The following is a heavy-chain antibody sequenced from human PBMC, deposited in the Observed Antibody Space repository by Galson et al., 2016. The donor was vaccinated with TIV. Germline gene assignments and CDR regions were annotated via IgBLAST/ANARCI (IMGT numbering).Heavy chain of an antibody. CDR1: GFTFRSWS. CDR2: ISGDGYST. V-gene: IGHV3-23*01. D-gene: IGHD1-7*01. J-gene: IGHJ1*01. Sequence: SLRLSCAASGFTFRSWSMNWVRQAPGGGLEWVSAISGDGYSTYYADSVKGRFTISRDNFKNTLYLQMNSLRPDDTAIYFSCHNWNYAYWGQGTLVTVSS. CDR3: CHNWNYAY.